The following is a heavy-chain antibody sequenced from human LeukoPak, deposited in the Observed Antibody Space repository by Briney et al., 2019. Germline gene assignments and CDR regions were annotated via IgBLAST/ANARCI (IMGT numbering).Heavy chain of an antibody. Sequence: SETLSLTCTVSGGSISSSSYYWGWIRQPPGKGLEWIGSIYYSGSTNYNPSLKSRVTISVDTSKNQFSLKLSSVTAADTAVYYCARVYSGSYYYWFDPWGQGTLVTVSS. CDR2: IYYSGST. J-gene: IGHJ5*02. D-gene: IGHD1-26*01. V-gene: IGHV4-39*07. CDR1: GGSISSSSYY. CDR3: ARVYSGSYYYWFDP.